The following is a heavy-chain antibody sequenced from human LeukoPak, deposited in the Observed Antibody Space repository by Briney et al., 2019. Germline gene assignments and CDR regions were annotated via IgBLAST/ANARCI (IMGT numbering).Heavy chain of an antibody. CDR3: ARDLLDGDYPAEYFQH. CDR1: SYSISSDYY. CDR2: IYHSGST. D-gene: IGHD4-17*01. Sequence: PSETLSLTCTVSSYSISSDYYWGWVRPPPGKGLEWIASIYHSGSTHYSPSLKSRVTISRDTSKNQFSLKLSSVTAADTAVYYCARDLLDGDYPAEYFQHWGQGTLVTVSS. J-gene: IGHJ1*01. V-gene: IGHV4-38-2*02.